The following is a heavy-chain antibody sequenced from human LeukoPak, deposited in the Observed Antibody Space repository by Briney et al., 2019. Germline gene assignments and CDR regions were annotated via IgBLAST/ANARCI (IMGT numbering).Heavy chain of an antibody. Sequence: SVKVSCKASGGTFSSYAISWVRQAPGQGLEWMGGIIPIFGTANYAQKFQGRVTITTDESTSTAYMELSSLRSEDTAVYHCARGQYQLPWGDWFDPWGQGTLVTVSS. CDR1: GGTFSSYA. CDR2: IIPIFGTA. D-gene: IGHD2-2*01. CDR3: ARGQYQLPWGDWFDP. V-gene: IGHV1-69*05. J-gene: IGHJ5*02.